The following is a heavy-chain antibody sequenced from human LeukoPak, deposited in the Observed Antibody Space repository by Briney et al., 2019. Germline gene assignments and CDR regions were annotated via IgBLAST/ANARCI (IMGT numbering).Heavy chain of an antibody. J-gene: IGHJ3*02. D-gene: IGHD3-22*01. CDR1: GGSISSYY. V-gene: IGHV4-4*07. CDR3: ARDSYDSSGYYDAFGI. CDR2: IYTSGST. Sequence: SETLSLTCTVSGGSISSYYWSWIRQPAGKGLEWIGRIYTSGSTNYNPSLKSRVTMSVDTSKNQFSLKLSSVTAADTAVYYCARDSYDSSGYYDAFGIWGQGTMVTVSS.